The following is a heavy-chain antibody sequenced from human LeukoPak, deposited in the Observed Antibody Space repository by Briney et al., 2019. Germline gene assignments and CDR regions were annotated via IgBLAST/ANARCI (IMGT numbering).Heavy chain of an antibody. V-gene: IGHV3-23*01. CDR2: ISGSGGDT. D-gene: IGHD2-8*01. J-gene: IGHJ4*02. CDR3: AKDRSCTNNICHGDFDY. Sequence: GGSLRLSCAVSGFTFSNYAMSWVRQAPGKGLEWVSGISGSGGDTYYADSVKGRFTISRDNSKNTLYLQMNSLRAEDTAVYYCAKDRSCTNNICHGDFDYWGQGTLVTVSS. CDR1: GFTFSNYA.